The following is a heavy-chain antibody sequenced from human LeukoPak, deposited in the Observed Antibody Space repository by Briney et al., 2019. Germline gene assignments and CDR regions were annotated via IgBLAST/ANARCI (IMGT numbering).Heavy chain of an antibody. CDR2: ISWKSGTI. CDR1: GFTFDDYA. J-gene: IGHJ5*02. CDR3: AKDSPNSSWYYYNPLRFDP. V-gene: IGHV3-9*01. D-gene: IGHD6-13*01. Sequence: PGRALRLSCAASGFTFDDYAMHWVRQAPGKGLEWVSGISWKSGTIGYVDSAKGRFTISRDNAKNSLYLQMNSLRAEDTALYYCAKDSPNSSWYYYNPLRFDPWGQGTLVTVSS.